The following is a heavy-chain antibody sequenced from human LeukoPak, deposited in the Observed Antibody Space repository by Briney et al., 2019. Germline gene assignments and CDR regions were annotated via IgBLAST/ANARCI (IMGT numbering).Heavy chain of an antibody. J-gene: IGHJ4*02. CDR1: GGSISSSNW. CDR3: ARGGGSYSGAGFDY. CDR2: IYHSGST. V-gene: IGHV4-4*02. D-gene: IGHD1-26*01. Sequence: PSETLSLTCAVSGGSISSSNWWSWVRQPPGKGLEWIGEIYHSGSTNYNPSLKSRVTISVDKSKNQFSLKLSSVTAADTAVYYCARGGGSYSGAGFDYWGQGTLVTVSS.